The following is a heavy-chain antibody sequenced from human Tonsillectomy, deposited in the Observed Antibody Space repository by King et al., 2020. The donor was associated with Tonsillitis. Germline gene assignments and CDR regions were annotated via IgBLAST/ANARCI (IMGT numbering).Heavy chain of an antibody. Sequence: VQLQQWGAGLLKPSETLSLTCAVYGGSFSGYYWSWIRQPPGKGLEWIGEINHSGSTNYNPSLKSRVTISVDTSKNQFSLKLSSVTAADTAVYYCARGRGPDYYDSSANRGFDPWGQGTLVTVSS. CDR2: INHSGST. J-gene: IGHJ5*02. D-gene: IGHD3-22*01. CDR1: GGSFSGYY. V-gene: IGHV4-34*01. CDR3: ARGRGPDYYDSSANRGFDP.